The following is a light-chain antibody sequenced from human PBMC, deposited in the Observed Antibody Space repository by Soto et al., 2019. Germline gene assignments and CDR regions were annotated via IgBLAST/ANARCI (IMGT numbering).Light chain of an antibody. J-gene: IGLJ1*01. Sequence: QSALTQPRSVSGSPGQSVTISCTGTSSDVGAYIYVSWYQVHPGKVPKLLIYDVSKRPSGVPDRFSGSKSGNTASLTISGLQAEDEADYYCSSYACTSLIVFGIGTKVTVL. CDR1: SSDVGAYIY. CDR3: SSYACTSLIV. CDR2: DVS. V-gene: IGLV2-11*01.